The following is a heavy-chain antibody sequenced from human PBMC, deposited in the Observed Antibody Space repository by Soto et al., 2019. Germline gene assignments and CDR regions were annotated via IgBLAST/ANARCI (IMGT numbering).Heavy chain of an antibody. CDR1: GLNFDDFA. V-gene: IGHV3-9*01. D-gene: IGHD3-3*01. CDR2: ITWNSRVL. CDR3: AKGRYDFWSPYYFDS. Sequence: EVQLVESGGRLVQPCRSLRLSCVGTGLNFDDFAMHWVRQAPGKGLEWVSGITWNSRVLAYADSVKGRFTISRDNARNSLYLQIDSLRDEDTALYYCAKGRYDFWSPYYFDSWGQGTLVTVSS. J-gene: IGHJ4*02.